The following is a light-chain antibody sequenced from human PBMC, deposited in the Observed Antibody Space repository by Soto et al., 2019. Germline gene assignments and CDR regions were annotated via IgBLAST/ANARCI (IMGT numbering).Light chain of an antibody. CDR2: AAS. CDR1: QTVNSDY. J-gene: IGKJ5*01. Sequence: EIVLTQSPGTLSLSPGERATLSCRASQTVNSDYLTWYQQKPGQAPRLLIYAASSRAPGIPDRFSGSGSETDFTLTINRLEPEDFAVYYCQYYGNSRITFGQGTRLEIK. CDR3: QYYGNSRIT. V-gene: IGKV3-20*01.